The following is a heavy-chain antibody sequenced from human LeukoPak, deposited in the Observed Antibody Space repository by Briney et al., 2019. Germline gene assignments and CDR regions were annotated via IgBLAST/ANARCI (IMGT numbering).Heavy chain of an antibody. Sequence: ASVKVSCKASGYTFTGYYMHWVRQAPGQGLEWMGWINPNSGGTNYAQKFQGWVTMTRDTSISTAYMELSSLRSEDTAVYYCARDLYGSGSYRVPWFDPWGQGTLVTVSS. D-gene: IGHD3-10*01. CDR2: INPNSGGT. CDR3: ARDLYGSGSYRVPWFDP. CDR1: GYTFTGYY. V-gene: IGHV1-2*04. J-gene: IGHJ5*02.